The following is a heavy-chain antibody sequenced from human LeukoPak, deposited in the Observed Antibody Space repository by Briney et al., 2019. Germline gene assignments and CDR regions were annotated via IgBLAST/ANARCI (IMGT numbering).Heavy chain of an antibody. Sequence: GGSLRLSCAASGFTFNTYGMYWVRQAPGKGLEWVAVIWYDGSDAYYADSVKGRFTISRDNSKNTLYLQMNSLRAEDTAVYYCARDGPLGHAFDIWGQGTMVTVSS. CDR3: ARDGPLGHAFDI. CDR2: IWYDGSDA. J-gene: IGHJ3*02. CDR1: GFTFNTYG. V-gene: IGHV3-33*01. D-gene: IGHD3-16*01.